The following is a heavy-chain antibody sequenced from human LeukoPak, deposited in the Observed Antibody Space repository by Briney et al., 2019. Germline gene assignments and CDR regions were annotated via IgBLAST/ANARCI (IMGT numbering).Heavy chain of an antibody. CDR3: AKGDDDYGHYYFHY. V-gene: IGHV3-23*01. J-gene: IGHJ4*02. CDR2: ISGSGGST. Sequence: GGSLRLSCAASGFTFSSYAMIWVRQAPGKGLEWVSAISGSGGSTYYADSVKGRFTISRDTSKNTLYLQMNSLRAEDTSVYYCAKGDDDYGHYYFHYWGQGTLVTVSS. D-gene: IGHD4-17*01. CDR1: GFTFSSYA.